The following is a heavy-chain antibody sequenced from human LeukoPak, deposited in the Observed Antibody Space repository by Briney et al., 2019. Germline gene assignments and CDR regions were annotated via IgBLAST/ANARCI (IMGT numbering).Heavy chain of an antibody. D-gene: IGHD3-10*01. Sequence: GGSLRLSCAASGFTFSSYGMHWVRQAPGKGLEWVAVIWYDGSNKYYADSVKGRFTISRDNSKNTLYLQMNSLRAEDTAVYYCARFPAYYGSGSSIYYYGMDVWGQGTTVTVSS. CDR1: GFTFSSYG. J-gene: IGHJ6*02. CDR3: ARFPAYYGSGSSIYYYGMDV. CDR2: IWYDGSNK. V-gene: IGHV3-33*01.